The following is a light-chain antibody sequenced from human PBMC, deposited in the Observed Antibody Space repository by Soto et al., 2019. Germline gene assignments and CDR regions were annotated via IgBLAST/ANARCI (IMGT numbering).Light chain of an antibody. V-gene: IGLV1-51*01. CDR2: DNN. CDR1: SSDIGGYNS. Sequence: QSALTQPPSASGSPGQSVTISCTGTSSDIGGYNSVSWYQQLPGTAPKLLIYDNNKRPSGIPDRFSGSKSGTSATLGITGLQTGDEADYFCGTWDSSLSAGVFAIGTKVTVL. J-gene: IGLJ1*01. CDR3: GTWDSSLSAGV.